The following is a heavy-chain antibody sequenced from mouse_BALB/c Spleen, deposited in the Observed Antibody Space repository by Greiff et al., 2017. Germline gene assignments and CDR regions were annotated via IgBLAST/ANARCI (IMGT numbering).Heavy chain of an antibody. CDR1: GYTFTSYW. V-gene: IGHV1-7*01. Sequence: QVQLQQSGAELAKPGASVKMSCKASGYTFTSYWMHWVKQRPGQGLEWIGYINPSTGYTEYNQKFKDKATVTADKSSSTAYLQLSSLTSEDSAVYYCARRGYGDGLYAMDYWGQGTSGTVSS. CDR2: INPSTGYT. CDR3: ARRGYGDGLYAMDY. D-gene: IGHD2-13*01. J-gene: IGHJ4*01.